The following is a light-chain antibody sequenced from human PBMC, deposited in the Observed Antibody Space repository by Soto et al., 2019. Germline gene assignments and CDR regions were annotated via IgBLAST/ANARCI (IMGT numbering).Light chain of an antibody. CDR3: QHYGGMWT. CDR1: QSVSSN. J-gene: IGKJ1*01. Sequence: EIVMTQSPATLSVSPGERATLSCRASQSVSSNLAWYQQKPGQAPRLLIYGASTRATGIPARFSGSGSGTEFTLTISSLQPDDFASYCCQHYGGMWTFGQGTKVDIK. V-gene: IGKV3-15*01. CDR2: GAS.